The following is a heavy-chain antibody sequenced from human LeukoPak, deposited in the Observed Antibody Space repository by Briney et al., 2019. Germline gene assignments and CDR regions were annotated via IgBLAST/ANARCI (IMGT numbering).Heavy chain of an antibody. V-gene: IGHV1-3*01. CDR1: GYTFTSYA. CDR3: ARVHCSGGSCYSGFFDY. Sequence: ASVKVSCKASGYTFTSYAMHWVRQAPGQRLEWMGWINAGNGNTKYSQKFQGRVTITRDTSTSTAYMELRSLRSDDTAVYYCARVHCSGGSCYSGFFDYWGQGTLVTVSS. D-gene: IGHD2-15*01. J-gene: IGHJ4*02. CDR2: INAGNGNT.